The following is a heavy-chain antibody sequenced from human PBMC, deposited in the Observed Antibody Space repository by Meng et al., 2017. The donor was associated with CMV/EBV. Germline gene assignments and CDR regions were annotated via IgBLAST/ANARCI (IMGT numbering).Heavy chain of an antibody. V-gene: IGHV4-59*01. CDR1: GGSISSYY. CDR2: IYYSGST. CDR3: ARLGGVTIFGVVIPNWFDP. J-gene: IGHJ5*02. D-gene: IGHD3-3*01. Sequence: SETLSLTCTVSGGSISSYYWSWIRQPPGKGLEWIGYIYYSGSTNYNPPLKSRVTISVDTSKNQFSLKLSSVTAADTAVYYCARLGGVTIFGVVIPNWFDPWGQGTLVTVSS.